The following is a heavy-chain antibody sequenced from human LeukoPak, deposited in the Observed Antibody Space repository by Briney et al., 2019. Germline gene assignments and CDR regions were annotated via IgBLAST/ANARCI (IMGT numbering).Heavy chain of an antibody. CDR1: GFTFSIYG. V-gene: IGHV3-23*01. Sequence: GGSLRLSCAASGFTFSIYGMSWVRQAPGKGLEWVSTISGRDSNTYYADSVEGRFIISRDNSRNTLYPQMNSLRAEDTAVYYCARRSDYGGNGNYFDYWGQGTPVTVSS. CDR3: ARRSDYGGNGNYFDY. D-gene: IGHD4-23*01. J-gene: IGHJ4*02. CDR2: ISGRDSNT.